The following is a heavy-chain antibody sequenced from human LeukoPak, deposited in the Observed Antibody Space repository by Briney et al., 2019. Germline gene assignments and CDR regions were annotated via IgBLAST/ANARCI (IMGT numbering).Heavy chain of an antibody. D-gene: IGHD3-9*01. CDR1: GGSVSSGSYY. V-gene: IGHV4-61*01. CDR3: ARDVRTINVLTGYYRPYYFDY. J-gene: IGHJ4*02. Sequence: SETLCLTCTVSGGSVSSGSYYWSWIRQPPGKGLEWIGHIYHTGSTNYNPSLKSRVTISLDTSKNQFSLKLTSVSAADTAVYYCARDVRTINVLTGYYRPYYFDYWGQGTLVTVSS. CDR2: IYHTGST.